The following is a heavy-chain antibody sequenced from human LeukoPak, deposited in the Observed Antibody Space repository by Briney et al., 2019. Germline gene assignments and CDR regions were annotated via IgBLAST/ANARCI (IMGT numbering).Heavy chain of an antibody. CDR3: ARELFTVTTFAY. Sequence: GGSLRLSYAASGFTFSDYYMSWIRQAPGKGLEWVSYISSSGSTIYYADSVKGRFTISRDNAKNSLYLQMNSLRAEDTAVYYCARELFTVTTFAYWGQGTLVTVSS. V-gene: IGHV3-11*01. J-gene: IGHJ4*02. D-gene: IGHD4-17*01. CDR1: GFTFSDYY. CDR2: ISSSGSTI.